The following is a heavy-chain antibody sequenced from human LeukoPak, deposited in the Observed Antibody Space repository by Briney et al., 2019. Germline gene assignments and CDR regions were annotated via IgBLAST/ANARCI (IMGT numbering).Heavy chain of an antibody. CDR1: GYSFTTYW. CDR2: IYPGDADT. J-gene: IGHJ6*03. D-gene: IGHD3-22*01. Sequence: GESLKISCKGSGYSFTTYWIAWVRQMPGKGLEWMGIIYPGDADTRYRRSFQGQVIISADKSISTAYLQWSSLQASDTAMYSCARQNSGHDSSGYYYYYYYMDVWGKGTTVTVSS. V-gene: IGHV5-51*01. CDR3: ARQNSGHDSSGYYYYYYYMDV.